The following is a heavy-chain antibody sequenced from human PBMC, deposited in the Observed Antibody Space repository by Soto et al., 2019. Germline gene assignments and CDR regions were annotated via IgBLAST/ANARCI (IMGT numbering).Heavy chain of an antibody. Sequence: SETLSLTCAVYGGSFGGYYWSWIRQPPGTGLEWIGEINHSGSTNYSPSLKSRVTISVDTSRNQFSLKLSSVTAADTAVYYCARRNGEMATITFGYFDYWGQATLVTVSS. CDR1: GGSFGGYY. J-gene: IGHJ4*02. D-gene: IGHD3-16*01. V-gene: IGHV4-34*01. CDR2: INHSGST. CDR3: ARRNGEMATITFGYFDY.